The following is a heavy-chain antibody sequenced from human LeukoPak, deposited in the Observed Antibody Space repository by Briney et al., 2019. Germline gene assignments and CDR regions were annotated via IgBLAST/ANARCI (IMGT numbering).Heavy chain of an antibody. D-gene: IGHD3-22*01. CDR2: ISSSSSTI. J-gene: IGHJ6*03. Sequence: GGSLRLSCAASGFTFSSYSMNWVRQAPGNGLEWVSYISSSSSTIYYADSVKGRFTISRDNAKNSLYLQMNSLRAEDTAVYYCAKGPGEIEYYYDSSGYYNANYYMDVWGKGTTVTISS. CDR1: GFTFSSYS. V-gene: IGHV3-48*01. CDR3: AKGPGEIEYYYDSSGYYNANYYMDV.